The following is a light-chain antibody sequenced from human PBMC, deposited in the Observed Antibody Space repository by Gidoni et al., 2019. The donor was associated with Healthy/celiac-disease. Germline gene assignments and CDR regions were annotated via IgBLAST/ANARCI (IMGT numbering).Light chain of an antibody. V-gene: IGKV1-39*01. J-gene: IGKJ1*01. CDR1: QSISSY. Sequence: DIQMTQSPSSLSASVGDRVTINSRASQSISSYLNWYQQKPGKAPTLLIYAASSLQSGVPSRFSGSGSGTDFTLTISSLQPEDFATYYCQQSYSTPWTFGQXTKVEIK. CDR3: QQSYSTPWT. CDR2: AAS.